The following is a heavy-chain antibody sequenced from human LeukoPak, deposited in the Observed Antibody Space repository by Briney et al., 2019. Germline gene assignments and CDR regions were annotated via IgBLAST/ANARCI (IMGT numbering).Heavy chain of an antibody. Sequence: LETLSLTCTVSGGSISSYYWSWIRQPPGKGLEWIGYIYYSGSTNYNPSLKSRVTISVDTSKNQFSLKLSSVTAADTAVYYCARGGLRWLEYYFDYWGQGTLVTVSS. D-gene: IGHD5-12*01. CDR1: GGSISSYY. J-gene: IGHJ4*02. V-gene: IGHV4-59*01. CDR3: ARGGLRWLEYYFDY. CDR2: IYYSGST.